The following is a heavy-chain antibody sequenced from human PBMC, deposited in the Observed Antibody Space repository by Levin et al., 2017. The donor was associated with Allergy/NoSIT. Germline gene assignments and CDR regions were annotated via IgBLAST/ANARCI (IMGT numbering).Heavy chain of an antibody. Sequence: GESLKISCAASGFTFSSYGMHWVRQAPGKGLEWVAVISYDGSNKYYADSVKGRFTISRDNSKNTLYLQMNSLSAEDTAVYYCAPSEAEAYWGQGTLVTVSS. CDR1: GFTFSSYG. V-gene: IGHV3-30*03. J-gene: IGHJ4*02. D-gene: IGHD6-19*01. CDR2: ISYDGSNK. CDR3: APSEAEAY.